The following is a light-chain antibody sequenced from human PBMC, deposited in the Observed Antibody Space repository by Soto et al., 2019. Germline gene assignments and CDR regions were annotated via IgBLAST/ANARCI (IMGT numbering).Light chain of an antibody. J-gene: IGKJ5*01. V-gene: IGKV3-11*01. CDR3: QQRSNWPT. Sequence: EIVLTQSPATLSLSPGERATLSCRASQSVSSDLAWYQQKPGQAPRLLVYDASDRATGIPARFSGSGSGTDFTLTIRSLEPEDFAVYYCQQRSNWPTFGQGTRLEIK. CDR2: DAS. CDR1: QSVSSD.